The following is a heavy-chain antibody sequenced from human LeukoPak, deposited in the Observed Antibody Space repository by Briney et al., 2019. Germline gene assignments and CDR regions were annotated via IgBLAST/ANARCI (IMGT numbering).Heavy chain of an antibody. Sequence: ASVKVSCKASGYTFTAYYIHWVRQAPGQGLEWMGWISPNNGGTKYAQKFQDRVTMTRDTSISTAYLELNRLKSDDTAVYFCARQQLTYFDCWGQGTLVTVS. CDR3: ARQQLTYFDC. CDR2: ISPNNGGT. D-gene: IGHD6-13*01. V-gene: IGHV1-2*02. CDR1: GYTFTAYY. J-gene: IGHJ4*02.